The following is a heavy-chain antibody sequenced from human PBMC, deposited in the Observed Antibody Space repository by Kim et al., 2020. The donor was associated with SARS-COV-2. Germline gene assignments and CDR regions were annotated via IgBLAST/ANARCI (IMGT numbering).Heavy chain of an antibody. J-gene: IGHJ4*02. CDR3: ARGAAAVPYYFDY. Sequence: YADSVKGRFTISRDNSKNTLYLQMNSLRAEDTAVYYCARGAAAVPYYFDYWGQGILVTVSS. D-gene: IGHD6-13*01. V-gene: IGHV3-33*01.